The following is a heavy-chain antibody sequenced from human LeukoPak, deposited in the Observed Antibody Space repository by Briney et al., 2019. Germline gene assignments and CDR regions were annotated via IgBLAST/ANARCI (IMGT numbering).Heavy chain of an antibody. Sequence: PSETLSLTCTVSGDSISSSSYYWGWIRQPPGKGLEWIGSIYYSGSTYYNPSLKSRVTISVDTSKNQFSLKLSSVTAADTAVYYCAREVGSGSYLSDYWGQGTLVTVSS. D-gene: IGHD1-26*01. V-gene: IGHV4-39*07. CDR2: IYYSGST. CDR1: GDSISSSSYY. CDR3: AREVGSGSYLSDY. J-gene: IGHJ4*02.